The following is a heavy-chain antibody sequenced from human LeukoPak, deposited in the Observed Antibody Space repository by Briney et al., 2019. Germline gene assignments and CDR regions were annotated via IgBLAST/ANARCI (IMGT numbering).Heavy chain of an antibody. D-gene: IGHD2-21*01. Sequence: GGSLRLSCAASGFTFSSYAMSWVRQAPGRGLEWVSAISGSGGSTYYADSVKGRFTISRDNSKSTVWLQMNSLRAEDTAVYYCAKDGFLLWRGAFDIWGQGTMVTVSS. V-gene: IGHV3-23*01. CDR2: ISGSGGST. CDR1: GFTFSSYA. CDR3: AKDGFLLWRGAFDI. J-gene: IGHJ3*02.